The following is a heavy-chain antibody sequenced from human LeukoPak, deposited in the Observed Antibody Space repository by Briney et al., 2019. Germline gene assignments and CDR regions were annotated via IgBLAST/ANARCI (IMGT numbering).Heavy chain of an antibody. Sequence: GASVKVSCKASGYTFTSYDINWVRQATGQGLEWMGWMNPNSGNTGYAQKFQGRVTMTRNTSISTAYMELSSLRSEDTAVYYCARDYVEGAMVSRNYYYYYMDVWGKGTTVTVSS. CDR3: ARDYVEGAMVSRNYYYYYMDV. V-gene: IGHV1-8*01. J-gene: IGHJ6*03. D-gene: IGHD5-18*01. CDR1: GYTFTSYD. CDR2: MNPNSGNT.